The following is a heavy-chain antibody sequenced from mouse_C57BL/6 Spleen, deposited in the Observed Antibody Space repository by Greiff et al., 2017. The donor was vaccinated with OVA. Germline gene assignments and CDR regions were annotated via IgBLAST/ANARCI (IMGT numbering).Heavy chain of an antibody. CDR1: GFNIKDYY. D-gene: IGHD2-1*01. CDR2: IEPEDGDT. V-gene: IGHV14-1*01. Sequence: VQLKESGAELVRPGASVKLSCTASGFNIKDYYMHWVKQRPEQGLEWIGRIEPEDGDTEYAPKFQGKATMTADTSSNTAYLQLSSLTSEDTAVYYCTRDGNYRPYYAMDYWGQGTSVTVSS. J-gene: IGHJ4*01. CDR3: TRDGNYRPYYAMDY.